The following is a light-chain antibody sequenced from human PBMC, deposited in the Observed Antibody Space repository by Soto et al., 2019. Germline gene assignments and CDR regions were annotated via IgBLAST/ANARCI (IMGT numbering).Light chain of an antibody. V-gene: IGLV2-11*01. CDR3: CSYAGSYSGV. Sequence: QSALTQPRSVSGSPGQSVTISCTGTSSDVGAYNYVSWYQHHPGKAPKVMIYDVSERPSGVPDRFSGAKSDNKASLTISGLLAEDEAGYYCCSYAGSYSGVFGGGTKLTVL. J-gene: IGLJ3*02. CDR2: DVS. CDR1: SSDVGAYNY.